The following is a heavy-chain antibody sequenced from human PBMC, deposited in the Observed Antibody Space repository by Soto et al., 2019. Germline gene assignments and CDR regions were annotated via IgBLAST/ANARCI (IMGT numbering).Heavy chain of an antibody. V-gene: IGHV3-21*01. CDR2: ISHSGSYI. CDR3: ASPRDYCVTTSNCFIAFDI. CDR1: GFSFGDYI. D-gene: IGHD4-17*01. Sequence: AQLVESGGSLVKPGGSLRLSCAASGFSFGDYIMNWVRQAPGRGLEWVASISHSGSYIFYADSVKARFTISRDNSRDSLYLQMNSLRVDDTAIYYCASPRDYCVTTSNCFIAFDIWGQGTRVTVSS. J-gene: IGHJ3*02.